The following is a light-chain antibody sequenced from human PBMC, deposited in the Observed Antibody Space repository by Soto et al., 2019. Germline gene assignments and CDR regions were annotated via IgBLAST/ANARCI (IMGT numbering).Light chain of an antibody. J-gene: IGLJ3*02. Sequence: HSVLTQPPSVSVAPGQKVTISCSGSSSNIGNNYVSWYQQLPGTAPKLLIYETNKRPSGIPDRFSGSKSATSATLGITGLQTGDEADYYCGAWDDSLSAGVFGGGTKVTVL. CDR2: ETN. V-gene: IGLV1-51*02. CDR1: SSNIGNNY. CDR3: GAWDDSLSAGV.